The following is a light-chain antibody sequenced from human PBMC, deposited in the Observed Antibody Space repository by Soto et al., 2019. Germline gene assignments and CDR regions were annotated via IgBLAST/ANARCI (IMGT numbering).Light chain of an antibody. CDR1: QSISNH. J-gene: IGKJ1*01. Sequence: DIQMTQSPSSLSASVEDRVIITCRASQSISNHLNWYEQKQGKAPEXLIYAASTLQSGVPSRFSGSGSGTDGTLTISSLQTEDFATYYCQQSYTMPRTFGQGTKVDIK. V-gene: IGKV1-39*01. CDR3: QQSYTMPRT. CDR2: AAS.